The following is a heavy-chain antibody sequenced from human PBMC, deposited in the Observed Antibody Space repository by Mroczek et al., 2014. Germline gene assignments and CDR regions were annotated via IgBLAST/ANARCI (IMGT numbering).Heavy chain of an antibody. CDR2: IYYSGST. CDR1: GGSISSGGYY. V-gene: IGHV4-31*03. Sequence: QVQLQQWGPGLVKPSQTLSLTCTVSGGSISSGGYYWSWIRQHPGKGLEWIGYIYYSGSTYYNPSLKSRVTISVDTSKNQFSLKLSSVTAADTAVYYCARERMVRGVTSYIFPIDYWGQGTLVTVSS. CDR3: ARERMVRGVTSYIFPIDY. D-gene: IGHD3-10*01. J-gene: IGHJ4*02.